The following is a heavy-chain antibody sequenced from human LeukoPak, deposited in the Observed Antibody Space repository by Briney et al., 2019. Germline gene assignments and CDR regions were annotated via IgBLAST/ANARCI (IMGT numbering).Heavy chain of an antibody. Sequence: GGSLRLSCAASGFTVSSNYMSWVRQAPGKGLEWVSVIYSGGSTYYADSVKGQFTISRDNSKNTLYLQMNSLRAEDTAVYYCASRASGWYFFDYWGQGTLVTVSS. V-gene: IGHV3-53*01. CDR3: ASRASGWYFFDY. J-gene: IGHJ4*02. CDR1: GFTVSSNY. CDR2: IYSGGST. D-gene: IGHD6-19*01.